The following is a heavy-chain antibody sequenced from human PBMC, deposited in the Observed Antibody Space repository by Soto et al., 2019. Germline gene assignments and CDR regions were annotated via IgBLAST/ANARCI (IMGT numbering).Heavy chain of an antibody. CDR2: IIPIFGAT. CDR1: GGTFNDYA. Sequence: SVKGSCNAAGGTFNDYAFIWVRRAPGQGLEWMGGIIPIFGATNYAQLFQGRLTITADESTRTLYMELGSLRSDDTAVYYCEIAPSYHHYDMDVWAQGTTVTVSS. J-gene: IGHJ6*02. V-gene: IGHV1-69*01. CDR3: EIAPSYHHYDMDV.